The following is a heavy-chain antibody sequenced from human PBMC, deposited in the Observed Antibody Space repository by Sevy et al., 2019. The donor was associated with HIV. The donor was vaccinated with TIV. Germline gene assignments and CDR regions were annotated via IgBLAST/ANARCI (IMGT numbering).Heavy chain of an antibody. CDR2: ITGSGGTT. D-gene: IGHD3-22*01. Sequence: GWSLRLSCAASRFTFSTYAMSWVRQAPGKGLEWVSAITGSGGTTYYVDSVRGRFTISRDNSKSTLFLQMNSLTAEDTAVYYCAKEAPGYNYDTSGSFDYWGQGILVTVSS. V-gene: IGHV3-23*01. CDR1: RFTFSTYA. J-gene: IGHJ4*02. CDR3: AKEAPGYNYDTSGSFDY.